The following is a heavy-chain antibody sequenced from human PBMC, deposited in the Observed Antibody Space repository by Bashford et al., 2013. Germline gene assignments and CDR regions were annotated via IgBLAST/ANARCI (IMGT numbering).Heavy chain of an antibody. CDR3: ATKFATSGYYFDY. J-gene: IGHJ4*02. V-gene: IGHV4-59*01. D-gene: IGHD3-22*01. CDR1: GGSISSYY. CDR2: INHSGST. Sequence: SETLSLTCTVSGGSISSYYWSWIRQPPGKGLEWIGEINHSGSTNYNPSLKSRVTISVDTSKNQFSLKLGSVTAADTAVYYCATKFATSGYYFDYWGQGTLVTVSS.